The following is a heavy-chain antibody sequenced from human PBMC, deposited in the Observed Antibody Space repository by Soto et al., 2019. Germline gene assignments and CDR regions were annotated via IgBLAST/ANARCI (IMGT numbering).Heavy chain of an antibody. J-gene: IGHJ4*02. CDR2: ISGSGGST. CDR3: AKVTLDFWSGYYSYFDY. D-gene: IGHD3-3*01. V-gene: IGHV3-23*01. CDR1: GFTFSSYA. Sequence: GGSLRLSCAASGFTFSSYAMSWVRQAPGKGLEWVSAISGSGGSTYYADSVKGRFTISRDNSKNTLYLQMNSLRAEDTAVYYCAKVTLDFWSGYYSYFDYWGQGTLVTVSS.